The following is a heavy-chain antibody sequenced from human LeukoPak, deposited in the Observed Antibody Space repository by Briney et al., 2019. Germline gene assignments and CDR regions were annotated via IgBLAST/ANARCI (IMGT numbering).Heavy chain of an antibody. V-gene: IGHV3-7*01. CDR2: IKQDGSEQ. J-gene: IGHJ5*02. CDR1: GFTFSTYW. Sequence: GGSLRLSCAASGFTFSTYWMSWFRQAPGKGLEWVANIKQDGSEQFYVDSVKGRFTISRDNAKNSLYLQMNNLRGEDTAVYYCARGRKVPAAMGNWFDPWGQGTLVTVSS. CDR3: ARGRKVPAAMGNWFDP. D-gene: IGHD2-2*01.